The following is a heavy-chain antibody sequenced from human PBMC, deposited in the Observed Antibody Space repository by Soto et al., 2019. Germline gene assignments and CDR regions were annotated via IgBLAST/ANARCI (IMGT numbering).Heavy chain of an antibody. CDR2: IYYSGST. CDR1: GGSISSYY. V-gene: IGHV4-59*01. CDR3: ARGVDTAMVDFDY. Sequence: SETLSLTCTVSGGSISSYYWSWIRQPPGKGLEWIGYIYYSGSTNYNPSLKSRVTISVDTSKNQFSLKLSSVTAADTAVYYCARGVDTAMVDFDYWGQGTLVTVS. J-gene: IGHJ4*02. D-gene: IGHD5-18*01.